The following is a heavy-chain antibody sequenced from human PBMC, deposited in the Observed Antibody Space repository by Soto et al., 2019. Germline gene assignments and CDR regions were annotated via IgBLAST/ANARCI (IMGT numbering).Heavy chain of an antibody. CDR2: INEDGTKK. V-gene: IGHV3-7*03. D-gene: IGHD3-22*01. CDR1: GFISSNYW. J-gene: IGHJ4*02. Sequence: PGGSLRLSCEVSGFISSNYWMTWVRQAAGKGLEWVANINEDGTKKNYADSVRGRFTISRDNPKNSLSLQMDNLRAEDTAVYYCARAVYYYDSSGYSIFDYWGQGTLVTVPQ. CDR3: ARAVYYYDSSGYSIFDY.